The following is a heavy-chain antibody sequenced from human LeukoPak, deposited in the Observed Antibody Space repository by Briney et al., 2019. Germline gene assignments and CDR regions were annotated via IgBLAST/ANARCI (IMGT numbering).Heavy chain of an antibody. Sequence: SETLSLTCTVSGGSISSYYWSWIRQPPGKGLEWIGYIYYSGSTNYNPSLKSRVTISVDTSKNQFSLKLSSVTAADTAVYYCARFCDYYDSSGYYYGFDPWGQGTLVTVSS. D-gene: IGHD3-22*01. V-gene: IGHV4-59*01. CDR1: GGSISSYY. J-gene: IGHJ5*02. CDR2: IYYSGST. CDR3: ARFCDYYDSSGYYYGFDP.